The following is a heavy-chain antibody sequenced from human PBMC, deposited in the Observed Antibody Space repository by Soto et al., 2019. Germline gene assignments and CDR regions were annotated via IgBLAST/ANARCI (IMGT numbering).Heavy chain of an antibody. CDR1: GFTFSDYY. Sequence: GGSLRLSCAASGFTFSDYYMSWIRQAPGKGLEWVSYISSSGSTIYYADSVKGRFTISRDNAKNSLYLQMNSLRAEDTAVYYCARAVAAASGFYYYYYMDVWGKGTTVTVSS. CDR3: ARAVAAASGFYYYYYMDV. V-gene: IGHV3-11*01. D-gene: IGHD6-13*01. CDR2: ISSSGSTI. J-gene: IGHJ6*03.